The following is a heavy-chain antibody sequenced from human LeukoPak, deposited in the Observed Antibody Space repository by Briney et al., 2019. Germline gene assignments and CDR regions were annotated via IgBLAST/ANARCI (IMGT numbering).Heavy chain of an antibody. CDR2: IYTSGST. D-gene: IGHD5-18*01. CDR3: ARSRGYSYGTTFLDY. J-gene: IGHJ4*02. CDR1: GGSISSSSYY. V-gene: IGHV4-61*02. Sequence: SETLSLTCTVSGGSISSSSYYWSWIRQPAGKGLEWIGRIYTSGSTNYNPSLKSRVTMSVDTSKNQFSLKLSSVTAADTAVYYCARSRGYSYGTTFLDYWGQGTLVTVSS.